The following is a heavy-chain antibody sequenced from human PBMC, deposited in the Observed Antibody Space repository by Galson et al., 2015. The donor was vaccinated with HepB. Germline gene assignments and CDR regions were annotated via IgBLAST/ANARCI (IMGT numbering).Heavy chain of an antibody. CDR2: LIPISGST. CDR3: AKGPPRTRRYFDH. J-gene: IGHJ4*02. CDR1: GESFSSFA. Sequence: SVKVSCKASGESFSSFAISWVRQAPGQGFEWMGGLIPISGSTNYAQMFQGRVTISAIESTTTVYMDMSSLRSEDTAVYYCAKGPPRTRRYFDHWGQGTLVTVSS. V-gene: IGHV1-69*13. D-gene: IGHD3-16*02.